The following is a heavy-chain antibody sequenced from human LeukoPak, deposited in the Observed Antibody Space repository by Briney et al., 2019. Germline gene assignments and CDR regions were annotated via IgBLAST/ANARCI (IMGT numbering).Heavy chain of an antibody. D-gene: IGHD5-18*01. CDR1: GYTFTGYY. CDR2: INHNSGGT. J-gene: IGHJ3*02. Sequence: ASVKVSCKASGYTFTGYYMHWVRQAPRQGLEWMGLINHNSGGTNYAQKFQGWVTMTRATSIGTAYMELSRLRSDDTAVYYCARDFYRGYSYGPGGGAFDIWGQGTMVTVSS. V-gene: IGHV1-2*04. CDR3: ARDFYRGYSYGPGGGAFDI.